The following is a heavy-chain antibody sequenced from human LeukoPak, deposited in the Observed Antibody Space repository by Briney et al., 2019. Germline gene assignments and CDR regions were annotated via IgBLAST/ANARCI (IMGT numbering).Heavy chain of an antibody. D-gene: IGHD3-9*01. V-gene: IGHV3-53*01. CDR3: ARDPYSGAYFEGYYHYYMDV. J-gene: IGHJ6*03. Sequence: SGGSLRLSCTVSGFTVSSNSMSWVRQAPGKGLEWVSFIYSDNTHYSDSVKGRFTISRDNAKNSLYLQMNSLRVEDTAVYYCARDPYSGAYFEGYYHYYMDVWGKGTTVTVSS. CDR2: IYSDNT. CDR1: GFTVSSNS.